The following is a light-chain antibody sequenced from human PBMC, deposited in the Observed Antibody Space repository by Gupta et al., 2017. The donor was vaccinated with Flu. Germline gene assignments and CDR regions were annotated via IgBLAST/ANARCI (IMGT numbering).Light chain of an antibody. J-gene: IGKJ1*01. CDR2: KAY. V-gene: IGKV1-5*03. CDR3: QPYNSHWT. Sequence: DIQMTQSPSTLSASVGDRVTITCRASQSISSWLAWYQQKPGKAPKVLIYKAYSLESGVPSRFSGSGSGTEFTLTISSLQPYDFATYYCQPYNSHWTFGQGTKVEVK. CDR1: QSISSW.